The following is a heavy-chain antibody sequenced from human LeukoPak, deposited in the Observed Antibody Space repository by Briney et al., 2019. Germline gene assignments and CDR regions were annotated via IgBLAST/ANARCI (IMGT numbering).Heavy chain of an antibody. CDR2: INHSGST. V-gene: IGHV4-34*01. D-gene: IGHD4-11*01. CDR3: ARDNPSATVGGFDY. Sequence: SETMSLTSAVYGGSFSGYYWSWIRQPPGKGLGWIGEINHSGSTNYNPSLKSRVTISVDTSKNQFSLKLSSVTAADTAVYKCARDNPSATVGGFDYCGQRTLATASS. J-gene: IGHJ4*02. CDR1: GGSFSGYY.